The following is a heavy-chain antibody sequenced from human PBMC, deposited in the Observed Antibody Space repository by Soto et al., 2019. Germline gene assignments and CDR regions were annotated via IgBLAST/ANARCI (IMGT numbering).Heavy chain of an antibody. D-gene: IGHD3-22*01. Sequence: CAASGFTFSSYAMSWVRQAPGKGLEWVSAISGSGGSTYYADSVKGRFTIPRDNSKNTLYLQMNSLRAEDTAVYYCAKDHVTMMYQFDPWGQGTLVTVSS. CDR1: GFTFSSYA. CDR2: ISGSGGST. J-gene: IGHJ5*02. CDR3: AKDHVTMMYQFDP. V-gene: IGHV3-23*01.